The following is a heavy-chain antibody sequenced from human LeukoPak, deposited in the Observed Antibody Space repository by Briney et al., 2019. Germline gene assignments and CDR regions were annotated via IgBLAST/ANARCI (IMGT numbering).Heavy chain of an antibody. D-gene: IGHD4/OR15-4a*01. Sequence: SETLPLTCTVSGGSINSYYWSWIRQPPGQGLEWIGYIYYSGTTYYNPSLKSRVTISVDTSKKQFSLKLSSVTAADTAVYYCARYGASVRGFDSWGQGTLVTVSS. V-gene: IGHV4-59*01. CDR2: IYYSGTT. J-gene: IGHJ4*02. CDR3: ARYGASVRGFDS. CDR1: GGSINSYY.